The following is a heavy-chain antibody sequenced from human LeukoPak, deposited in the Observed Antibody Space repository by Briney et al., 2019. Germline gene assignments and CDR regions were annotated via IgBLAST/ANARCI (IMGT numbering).Heavy chain of an antibody. CDR1: GGSISSGGYS. CDR3: ARERGRDGYNYPFDY. J-gene: IGHJ4*02. D-gene: IGHD5-24*01. V-gene: IGHV4-30-2*01. CDR2: IYHSGST. Sequence: PSQTLSLTCAVSGGSISSGGYSWSWIRQPPGKGLEWIGYIYHSGSTYYNPSLKSRVTISVDTSKNQFSLKLSSVTAADTAVYYCARERGRDGYNYPFDYWGQGTLVTVSS.